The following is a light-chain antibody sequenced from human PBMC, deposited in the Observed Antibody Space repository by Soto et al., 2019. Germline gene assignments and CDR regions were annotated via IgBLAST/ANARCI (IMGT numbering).Light chain of an antibody. CDR1: QTVSSNY. J-gene: IGKJ5*01. CDR3: QKGGNWPLT. Sequence: EIILPQSPDTLSLSPGASEPLSGRASQTVSSNYLAWCQQRPGQAHRLLIYGASTRAAGIPDRFSGRGSGTDFTLTISYLEPEDFAIYYCQKGGNWPLTFGNGRRLEIK. CDR2: GAS. V-gene: IGKV3D-20*02.